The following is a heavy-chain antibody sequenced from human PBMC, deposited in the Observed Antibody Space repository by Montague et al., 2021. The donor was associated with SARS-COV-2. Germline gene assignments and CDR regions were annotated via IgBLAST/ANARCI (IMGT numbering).Heavy chain of an antibody. D-gene: IGHD3-16*01. J-gene: IGHJ6*02. CDR3: ARAPNYDVSTGYYYYAQDV. V-gene: IGHV3-11*01. CDR1: EFSFSDYY. Sequence: LRLSCAASEFSFSDYYMAWIRQAPGKGPEWVAYISSGGTATYYADSVRGRFTISRDNAKKSLHLQMNSLTAADAAVYYCARAPNYDVSTGYYYYAQDVWGQGTTVTVSS. CDR2: ISSGGTAT.